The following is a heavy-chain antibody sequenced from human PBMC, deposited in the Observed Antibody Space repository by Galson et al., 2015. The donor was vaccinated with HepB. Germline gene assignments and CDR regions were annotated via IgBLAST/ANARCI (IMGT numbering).Heavy chain of an antibody. CDR3: ARDETVLMGNLRNAFDV. CDR1: GFTFSNYG. Sequence: SLRLSCAASGFTFSNYGINWVRQAPGKGLEWVSSISNSGSYIFYADSVKGRFTIFRDNAKNSLYLQMNSLRAEDTAVYYCARDETVLMGNLRNAFDVWGQGTLVTVSS. J-gene: IGHJ3*01. D-gene: IGHD2-8*01. V-gene: IGHV3-21*01. CDR2: ISNSGSYI.